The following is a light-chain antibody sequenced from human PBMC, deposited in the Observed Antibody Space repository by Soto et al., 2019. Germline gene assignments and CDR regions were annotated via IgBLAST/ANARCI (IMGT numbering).Light chain of an antibody. J-gene: IGKJ1*01. CDR1: QSISSW. CDR3: QHYNSYSEA. CDR2: DAS. Sequence: DIQMTESPSTLSASVGDRVTITCGASQSISSWLAWYQQKPGKAPKRLIYDASTLQSGVPSRFSGSGSGTEFTLTISSLQPDDFATYYCQHYNSYSEAFGQGTKVDI. V-gene: IGKV1-5*01.